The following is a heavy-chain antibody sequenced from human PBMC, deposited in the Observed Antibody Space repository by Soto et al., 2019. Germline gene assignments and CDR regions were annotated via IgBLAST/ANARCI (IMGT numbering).Heavy chain of an antibody. CDR2: LSGSGTST. V-gene: IGHV3-23*01. CDR3: AKDEGGAWSVPRGGFYPCFGMDV. CDR1: GFTLVNYA. Sequence: GGSLRLSCAASGFTLVNYAMNWVRQAPGKGLEWVATLSGSGTSTYYADSVKGRFTISRDNSRNSLYLHMNSLRPEDTAIYYCAKDEGGAWSVPRGGFYPCFGMDVWGQGTTVTVSS. D-gene: IGHD3-3*01. J-gene: IGHJ6*02.